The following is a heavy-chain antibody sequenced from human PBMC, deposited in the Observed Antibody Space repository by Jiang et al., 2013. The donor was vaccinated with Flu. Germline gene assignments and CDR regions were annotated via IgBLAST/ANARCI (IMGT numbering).Heavy chain of an antibody. J-gene: IGHJ4*02. V-gene: IGHV1-46*01. Sequence: VKVSCKASGYTFTSYYMHWVRQAPGQGLEWMGRFSPSGGSTTYSRKFQDRVTMTRDTSTNTIYMDLTSLGSEDTAVYYCARDMEDGKSGCDYWGQGTLVTVSS. CDR1: GYTFTSYY. CDR2: FSPSGGST. CDR3: ARDMEDGKSGCDY. D-gene: IGHD1-26*01.